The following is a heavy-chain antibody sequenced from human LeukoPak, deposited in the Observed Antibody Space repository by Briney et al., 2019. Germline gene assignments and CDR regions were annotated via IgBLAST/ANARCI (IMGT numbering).Heavy chain of an antibody. CDR1: GFTFSSYG. D-gene: IGHD5-24*01. CDR2: IRYDGSNK. Sequence: PGGSLRLSCAASGFTFSSYGMHWVRQAPGKGLEWVAFIRYDGSNKYYADSVRGRFTTSRDNSKNTLYLQMNSLRAEDTAVYYCAKDDGYQGWDAFDIWGQGTMVTVSS. CDR3: AKDDGYQGWDAFDI. V-gene: IGHV3-30*02. J-gene: IGHJ3*02.